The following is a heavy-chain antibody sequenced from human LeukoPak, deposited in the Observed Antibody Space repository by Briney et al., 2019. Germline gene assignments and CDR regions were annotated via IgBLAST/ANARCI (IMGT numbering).Heavy chain of an antibody. J-gene: IGHJ4*02. CDR1: GGSISSSSYY. Sequence: PSETLSLTCTVSGGSISSSSYYWGWTRQPPGKGLEWIGSIYYSGSTYYNPSLKSRVTISVDTSKNQFSLKLSSVTAADTAVYYCARHIYSGCYPTIDYWGQGTLVTVSS. D-gene: IGHD1-26*01. V-gene: IGHV4-39*01. CDR2: IYYSGST. CDR3: ARHIYSGCYPTIDY.